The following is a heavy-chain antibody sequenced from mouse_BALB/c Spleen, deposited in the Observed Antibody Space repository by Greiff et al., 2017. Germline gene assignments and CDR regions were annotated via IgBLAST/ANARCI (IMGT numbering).Heavy chain of an antibody. D-gene: IGHD2-3*01. CDR3: ARSSYDGYYFFAY. V-gene: IGHV1-7*01. J-gene: IGHJ3*01. CDR1: GYTFTSYW. Sequence: QVQLQQSGAELAKPGASVKMSCKASGYTFTSYWMHWVKQRPGQGLEWIGYINPSTGYTEYNQKFKDKATLTADKSSSTAYMQLSSLTSEDSAVYYCARSSYDGYYFFAYWGQGTLVTVSA. CDR2: INPSTGYT.